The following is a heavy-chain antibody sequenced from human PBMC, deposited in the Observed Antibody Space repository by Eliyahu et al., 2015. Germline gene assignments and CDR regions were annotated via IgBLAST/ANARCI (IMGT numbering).Heavy chain of an antibody. CDR3: ARKEDFFDY. V-gene: IGHV4-59*01. J-gene: IGHJ4*02. CDR1: GGSISSYY. CDR2: IYYSGST. Sequence: QVQLQESGPGLVKPSETLSLTXTXSGGSISSYYWSWIRQPPGKGLEWIGYIYYSGSTNYNPSLKSRVTISVDTSKNQFSLKLSSVTAADTAVYYCARKEDFFDYWGQGTLVTVSS.